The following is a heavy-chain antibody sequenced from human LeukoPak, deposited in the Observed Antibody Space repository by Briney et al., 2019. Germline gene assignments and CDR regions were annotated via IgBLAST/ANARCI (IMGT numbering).Heavy chain of an antibody. D-gene: IGHD3-3*01. J-gene: IGHJ3*02. V-gene: IGHV4-34*01. CDR3: ARPFLEWLLSDAFDI. CDR2: INLSGST. Sequence: SETLSLTCAVYGGSFSGYYWSWIRQPPGKGLEWIGEINLSGSTNYNPSLKSRVTISVDTSENQFSLRLSSVTAADTAVYYCARPFLEWLLSDAFDIWGQGTMVTVSS. CDR1: GGSFSGYY.